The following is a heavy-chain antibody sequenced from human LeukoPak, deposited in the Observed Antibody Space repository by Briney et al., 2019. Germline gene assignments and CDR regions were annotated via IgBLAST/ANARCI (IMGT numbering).Heavy chain of an antibody. J-gene: IGHJ4*02. CDR3: AKGVRYSFDY. Sequence: SQTLSLTCAISGDSVSSNSAAWNWNRQSPSRGLEWLGNTYYRSMWYNDYAMSVQSRITIKPDTSKNQFSLHLNSVTPEDTAVYYCAKGVRYSFDYWDQGTLVTVSS. D-gene: IGHD1-1*01. CDR2: TYYRSMWYN. V-gene: IGHV6-1*01. CDR1: GDSVSSNSAA.